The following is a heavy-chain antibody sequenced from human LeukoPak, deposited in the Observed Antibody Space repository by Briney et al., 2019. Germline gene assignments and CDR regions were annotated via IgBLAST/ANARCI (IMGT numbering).Heavy chain of an antibody. CDR2: MYYRRST. CDR3: AGSYGYGTSFVC. V-gene: IGHV4-31*03. J-gene: IGHJ4*02. Sequence: TLSLTCTVSGGSISSGKDDWSWIRQHPGNGLEWIGYMYYRRSTYYNPSLKSRVPISVDTTQNQYSLKLISVPAADRAVYYCAGSYGYGTSFVCWGQGTLVTVTS. D-gene: IGHD1-26*01. CDR1: GGSISSGKDD.